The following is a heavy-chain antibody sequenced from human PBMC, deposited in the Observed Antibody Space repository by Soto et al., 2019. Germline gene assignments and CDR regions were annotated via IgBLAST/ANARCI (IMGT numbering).Heavy chain of an antibody. V-gene: IGHV1-46*01. CDR1: GYTFTSYY. CDR2: INPSGGST. CDR3: ARVQVRDPKFDI. J-gene: IGHJ3*02. Sequence: ASVKVSCKASGYTFTSYYMHWMRQAPGQGLEWMGKINPSGGSTSYAQKFQGRVTMTRDTSTSTVYMELSSLRSEDTAVYYCARVQVRDPKFDIWGQGTMVTVSS.